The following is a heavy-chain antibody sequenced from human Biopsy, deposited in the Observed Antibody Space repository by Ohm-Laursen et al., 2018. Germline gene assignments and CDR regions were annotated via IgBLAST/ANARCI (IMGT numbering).Heavy chain of an antibody. V-gene: IGHV3-11*01. J-gene: IGHJ6*02. CDR1: GFTFSDYY. CDR3: ARELGNGMDV. Sequence: LRLSCSASGFTFSDYYMNWIRQAPGKGLEWVSFITNTGRTVYADSVKGRFTISRDNADNSLHLQMKSLRAEDTAVYYCARELGNGMDVWGQGTPVTVSS. CDR2: ITNTGRTV.